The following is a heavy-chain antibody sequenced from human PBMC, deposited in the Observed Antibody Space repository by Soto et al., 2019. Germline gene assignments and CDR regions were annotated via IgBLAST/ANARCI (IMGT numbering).Heavy chain of an antibody. V-gene: IGHV4-31*03. D-gene: IGHD3-3*01. CDR1: GDSVTSYGYY. CDR3: ARHRSGHLVNRYYYRGVDV. CDR2: IHDSGNT. Sequence: SETLSLTCTVSGDSVTSYGYYWSWIRQHPGEGLEWIGYIHDSGNTEYNPSLKSRLTISVDTSKNQFSLKMSSMTAADTAVYFCARHRSGHLVNRYYYRGVDVWGQGTTVTVSS. J-gene: IGHJ6*02.